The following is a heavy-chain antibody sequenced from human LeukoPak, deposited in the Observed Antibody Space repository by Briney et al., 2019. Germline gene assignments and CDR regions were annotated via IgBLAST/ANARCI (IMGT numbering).Heavy chain of an antibody. CDR1: GFTFSSYA. CDR3: ARSRVVFGPDRYFDY. D-gene: IGHD3-16*01. CDR2: ISSNGGAT. J-gene: IGHJ4*02. V-gene: IGHV3-64*01. Sequence: PGGSLRLSCAASGFTFSSYAMHWVRQAPGKGLEYVSAISSNGGATYYANSVKGRFTISRDNSKNTLYLQMGSLRAEDMAVYYCARSRVVFGPDRYFDYWGQGTLVTVSS.